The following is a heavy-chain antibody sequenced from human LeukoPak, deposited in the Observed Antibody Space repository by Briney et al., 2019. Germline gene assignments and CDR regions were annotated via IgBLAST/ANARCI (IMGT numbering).Heavy chain of an antibody. CDR3: ARHLRPYEYYCDY. D-gene: IGHD2-8*01. CDR1: GGTFSSYA. CDR2: IIAIFGTA. J-gene: IGHJ4*02. Sequence: GASVKVSCKASGGTFSSYAISWVRQAPGQGLEWMGRIIAIFGTANYAQKFQGRVTITTDESTSTAYMELSSLRSEDTAVYYCARHLRPYEYYCDYWGQGTLVTVSS. V-gene: IGHV1-69*05.